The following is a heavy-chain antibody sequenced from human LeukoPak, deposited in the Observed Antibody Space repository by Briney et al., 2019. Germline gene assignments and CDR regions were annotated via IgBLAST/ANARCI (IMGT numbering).Heavy chain of an antibody. V-gene: IGHV3-48*03. CDR2: ISSSGSTI. D-gene: IGHD3-9*01. CDR1: GFTFSSYE. Sequence: GGSLRLSCAASGFTFSSYEMNWVRQAPGKGLEWVSYISSSGSTIYCADSVKGRFTISRDNAKNSLYLQMNSLRAEDTAVYYCARGPIDILTGYHYYYYGMDVWGKGTTVTVSS. J-gene: IGHJ6*04. CDR3: ARGPIDILTGYHYYYYGMDV.